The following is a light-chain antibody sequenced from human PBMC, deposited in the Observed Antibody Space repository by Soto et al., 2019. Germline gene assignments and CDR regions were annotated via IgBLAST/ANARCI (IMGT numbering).Light chain of an antibody. V-gene: IGKV3-20*01. CDR1: QSVSSSY. J-gene: IGKJ1*01. CDR3: QQYGSSQWT. CDR2: GAS. Sequence: EIVLTQSPGTLSLSPGERATTSCRASQSVSSSYLAWYQQKPGQAPRLLIYGASSRATGIPDRFSGSGSGTDFTLTISRLEPEDFAVYYCQQYGSSQWTFGQGTRWIS.